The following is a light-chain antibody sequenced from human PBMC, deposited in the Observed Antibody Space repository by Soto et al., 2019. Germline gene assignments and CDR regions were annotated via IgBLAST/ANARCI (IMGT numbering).Light chain of an antibody. CDR3: QSYDSSSLV. CDR1: SGSIASNY. V-gene: IGLV6-57*04. J-gene: IGLJ3*02. CDR2: EDN. Sequence: NFMLTQPHSVSESPGKTVTISCTRSSGSIASNYVQWYQQRPGSAPTTVIYEDNQRPSGVPDRVSGSIDSSSNSASLTIAGLKTEDEADYYCQSYDSSSLVFGGGTKLTVL.